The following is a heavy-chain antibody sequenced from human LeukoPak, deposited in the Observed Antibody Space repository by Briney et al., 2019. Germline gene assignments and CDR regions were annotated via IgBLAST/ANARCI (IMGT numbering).Heavy chain of an antibody. CDR3: ARRSSSGWYGAFDI. D-gene: IGHD6-13*01. J-gene: IGHJ3*02. V-gene: IGHV1-2*02. Sequence: ASVKVSCRASGYTFTGYYMHWVRRAPGQGLEWMGWINPNSGGTNYAQKFQGRVTMTRDTSISTAYMELSRLRSDDTAVYYCARRSSSGWYGAFDIWGQGTMVTVSS. CDR2: INPNSGGT. CDR1: GYTFTGYY.